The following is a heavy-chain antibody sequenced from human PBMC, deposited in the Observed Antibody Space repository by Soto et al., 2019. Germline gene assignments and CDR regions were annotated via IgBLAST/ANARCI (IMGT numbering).Heavy chain of an antibody. D-gene: IGHD3-9*01. Sequence: ASVKVSCKASGYTFTSYAMHWVRQAPGQRLEWMGWINAGNGNTKYSQKFQGRVTITRDTSASTAYMELSSLRSEDTAVYYCARDAPPPLRYFDCLLYRGFSHYGMAVWGQGTTVTVS. CDR3: ARDAPPPLRYFDCLLYRGFSHYGMAV. V-gene: IGHV1-3*01. CDR2: INAGNGNT. J-gene: IGHJ6*02. CDR1: GYTFTSYA.